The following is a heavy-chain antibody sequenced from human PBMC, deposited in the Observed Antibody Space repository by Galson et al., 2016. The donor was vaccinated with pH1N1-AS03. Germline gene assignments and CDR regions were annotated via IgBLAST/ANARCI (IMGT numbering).Heavy chain of an antibody. CDR1: GEPFSRYY. D-gene: IGHD3-10*01. J-gene: IGHJ6*02. CDR3: AGGLPLKYYGLDV. V-gene: IGHV4-34*01. CDR2: INYRGDT. Sequence: SETLSLTCAVYGEPFSRYYWNWIRQPPGKGLEFIGEINYRGDTNFNPSLKSRVTIGVDTSKKQFSLRLSSVTAADTAVYYCAGGLPLKYYGLDVWGHGTTVTVSS.